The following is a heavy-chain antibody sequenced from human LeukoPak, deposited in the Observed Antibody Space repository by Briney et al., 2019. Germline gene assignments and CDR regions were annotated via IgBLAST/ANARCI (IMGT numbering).Heavy chain of an antibody. CDR2: INHSGST. CDR1: GGSFSGYY. CDR3: ARASCSSTSCYHSDSYYYGMDV. V-gene: IGHV4-34*01. Sequence: SETLSLTCAVYGGSFSGYYWSWIRQPPGKGLGWIGEINHSGSTNYNPSLKSRVTISVDTSKNQFSLKLSSVTAADTAVYYCARASCSSTSCYHSDSYYYGMDVWGQGTTVTVSS. J-gene: IGHJ6*02. D-gene: IGHD2-2*01.